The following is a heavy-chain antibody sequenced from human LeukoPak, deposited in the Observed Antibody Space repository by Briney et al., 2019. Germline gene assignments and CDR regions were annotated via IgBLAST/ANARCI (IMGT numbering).Heavy chain of an antibody. Sequence: GGSLRLSCAASGFTFSSYSMNWVRQAPGKGLEWVSSISSSSSYIYYADSVKGRFTISRDNAKNSLYLQMNSLRAEDTAIYYCAKSIAAMNFFDCRGQGTLVTVSS. CDR3: AKSIAAMNFFDC. CDR1: GFTFSSYS. D-gene: IGHD2-2*01. J-gene: IGHJ4*02. V-gene: IGHV3-21*01. CDR2: ISSSSSYI.